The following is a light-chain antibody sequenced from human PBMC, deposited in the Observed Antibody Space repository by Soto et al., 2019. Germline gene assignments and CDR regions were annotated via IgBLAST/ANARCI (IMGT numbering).Light chain of an antibody. V-gene: IGLV1-47*01. J-gene: IGLJ2*01. CDR3: SARDDSLSGVV. CDR1: SSDIGSNH. CDR2: RSD. Sequence: QSVLTQPPSTSGTPGQRVTISCFVSSSDIGSNHVYWYQQFPGMAPKLLMYRSDQRPTGVPDRFSGSKSGTSASLAISGLRSDDEADYYCSARDDSLSGVVFGGGTKLTVL.